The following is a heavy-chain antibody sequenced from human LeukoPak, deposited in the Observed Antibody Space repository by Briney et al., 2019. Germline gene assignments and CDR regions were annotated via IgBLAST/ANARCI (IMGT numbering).Heavy chain of an antibody. CDR1: GFTFSNYA. CDR3: TTYGSGRKFDY. J-gene: IGHJ4*02. V-gene: IGHV3-30*03. D-gene: IGHD3-10*01. Sequence: GGSLRLSCAASGFTFSNYAMHWVRQAPGKGLEWVAILSYDGSNKYYADSVKGRFTISRDNSKNTLYLQMNSLRAEDTAVYYCTTYGSGRKFDYWGQGILVTVSS. CDR2: LSYDGSNK.